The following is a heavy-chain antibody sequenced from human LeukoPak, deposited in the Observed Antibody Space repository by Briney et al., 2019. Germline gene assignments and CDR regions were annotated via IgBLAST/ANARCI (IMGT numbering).Heavy chain of an antibody. J-gene: IGHJ3*02. D-gene: IGHD2-15*01. V-gene: IGHV3-23*01. Sequence: TGGTLRLSCTASGFTFSSYGMSWVRQAPGKGLEWVSAISGSGGSTYYADSVKGRFTISRDNSKNTLYLQMNSLRAEDTAVYYCAKDRIGALLRDPFDIWGQGAMVTVSS. CDR2: ISGSGGST. CDR1: GFTFSSYG. CDR3: AKDRIGALLRDPFDI.